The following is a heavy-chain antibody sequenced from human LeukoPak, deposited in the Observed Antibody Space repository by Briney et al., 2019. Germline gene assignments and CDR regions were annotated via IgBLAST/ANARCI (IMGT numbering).Heavy chain of an antibody. CDR1: GGSISSYY. CDR2: IYYSGST. CDR3: ARMGTARDWSDP. Sequence: SETLSLTCTVSGGSISSYYWSWIRQPPGKGLEWIGYIYYSGSTNYNPSLKSRVTISVDTSKNQFSLKLSSVTAADTAVYYCARMGTARDWSDPWGQGTLVTVSS. J-gene: IGHJ5*02. D-gene: IGHD7-27*01. V-gene: IGHV4-59*01.